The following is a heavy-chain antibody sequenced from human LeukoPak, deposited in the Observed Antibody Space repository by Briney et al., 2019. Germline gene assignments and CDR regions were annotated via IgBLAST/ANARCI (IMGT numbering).Heavy chain of an antibody. J-gene: IGHJ6*02. CDR3: ARAHRYGDYYYYGMDV. CDR1: GYTFTSYD. V-gene: IGHV1-8*01. D-gene: IGHD4/OR15-4a*01. CDR2: MNPNSGNT. Sequence: ASVKVSCKASGYTFTSYDINWVRQATGQGLEWMGWMNPNSGNTGYAQKFQGRVTMTRNTSISTAYMELSSLRSEDTAVYYCARAHRYGDYYYYGMDVWGQGTTVTVS.